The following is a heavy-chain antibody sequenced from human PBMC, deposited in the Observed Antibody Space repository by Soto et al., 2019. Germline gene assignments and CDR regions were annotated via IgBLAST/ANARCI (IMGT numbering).Heavy chain of an antibody. CDR1: GFTFSSYS. CDR3: AREGYTVTTLAGAFDI. CDR2: ISNSRSTK. J-gene: IGHJ3*02. V-gene: IGHV3-48*01. Sequence: GGSLRLSCAASGFTFSSYSMNWVRQAPGKGLEWVAVISNSRSTKYYVDSVKGRFTISRDNSKNTLYLQMNSLRAEDTAVYYCAREGYTVTTLAGAFDIWGQGTMVNV. D-gene: IGHD4-17*01.